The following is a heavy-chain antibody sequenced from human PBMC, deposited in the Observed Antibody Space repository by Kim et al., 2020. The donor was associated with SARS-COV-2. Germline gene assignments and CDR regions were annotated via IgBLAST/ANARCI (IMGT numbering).Heavy chain of an antibody. J-gene: IGHJ6*01. CDR2: IYYSGST. CDR1: GGSVSSGSYY. D-gene: IGHD3-10*01. Sequence: SETLSLTCTVSGGSVSSGSYYWSWIRQPPGKGLEWIGYIYYSGSTNYNPSLKSRVTISVDTSKNQFSLKLSSVTAADTAVYYCARGVGVRGVSGGFFYYG. CDR3: ARGVGVRGVSGGFFYYG. V-gene: IGHV4-61*01.